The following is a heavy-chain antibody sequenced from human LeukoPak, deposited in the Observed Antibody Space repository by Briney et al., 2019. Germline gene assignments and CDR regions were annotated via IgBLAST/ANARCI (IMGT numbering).Heavy chain of an antibody. V-gene: IGHV4-31*03. CDR2: IYYSGST. D-gene: IGHD3-3*01. J-gene: IGHJ2*01. CDR1: GGSISSGDYY. CDR3: ATAILTPSGYVWHFDV. Sequence: PSQTLSLTCTVSGGSISSGDYYWSWIRQPPGKGLEWIGYIYYSGSTYYNPSLRSRVSMSVDTSNNQFSLELSSVTAADTAVYYCATAILTPSGYVWHFDVWGRGTPVTVSS.